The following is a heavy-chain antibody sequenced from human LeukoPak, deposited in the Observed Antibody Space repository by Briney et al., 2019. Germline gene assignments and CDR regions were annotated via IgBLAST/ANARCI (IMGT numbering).Heavy chain of an antibody. CDR1: GVSISSSNSY. J-gene: IGHJ4*02. CDR2: IYYSGNT. Sequence: SETLSLTCTVSGVSISSSNSYWGWIRQPPGKGLEWIGSIYYSGNTYYNASLKSQVSISIDTSKNQFSLRLTSVTAADTAVYYCARPYYYDSSGYYYYFDYWGQGTLVTVSS. D-gene: IGHD3-22*01. CDR3: ARPYYYDSSGYYYYFDY. V-gene: IGHV4-39*01.